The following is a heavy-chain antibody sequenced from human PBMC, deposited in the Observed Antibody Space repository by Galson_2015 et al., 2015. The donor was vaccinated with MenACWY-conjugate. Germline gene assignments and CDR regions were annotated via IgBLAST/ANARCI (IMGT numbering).Heavy chain of an antibody. Sequence: SLRLSCAASGFTSNNYWMHWVRQPPGKGLGWISYIKADGSFSNYADSVKGRFTISTDNAKNMVYLQMDGLGDEDTAVYFCARDNNWSFDSWGQGTLVTVSS. CDR2: IKADGSFS. D-gene: IGHD1-1*01. CDR3: ARDNNWSFDS. V-gene: IGHV3-74*01. J-gene: IGHJ4*02. CDR1: GFTSNNYW.